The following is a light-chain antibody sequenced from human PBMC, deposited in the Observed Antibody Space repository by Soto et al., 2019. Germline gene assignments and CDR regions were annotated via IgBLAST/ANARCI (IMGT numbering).Light chain of an antibody. CDR3: QQANSFPIT. J-gene: IGKJ3*01. V-gene: IGKV1-12*01. CDR2: ASS. Sequence: DIQMTQSPSSVSASVGDRVTITCRASQDILSWLAWYQQKPGEAPRLLIYASSNLQNGVPSRFSGSGSGTDFTLTISSLQPEDFATYYCQQANSFPITFGPGTRFDIK. CDR1: QDILSW.